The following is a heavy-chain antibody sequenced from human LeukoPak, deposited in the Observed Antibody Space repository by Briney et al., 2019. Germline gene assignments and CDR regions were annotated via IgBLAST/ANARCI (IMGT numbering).Heavy chain of an antibody. Sequence: GGSLRLSCAASGFTFRAYRMTWVRQAPRKGLEWISFISSTGGVKYYADSVKGRFTISRDNAENSLYLQMNSLRAEDTAVYYCARSLWFGELSPGMDVWGQGTTVTVSS. CDR2: ISSTGGVK. CDR3: ARSLWFGELSPGMDV. CDR1: GFTFRAYR. J-gene: IGHJ6*02. V-gene: IGHV3-48*01. D-gene: IGHD3-10*01.